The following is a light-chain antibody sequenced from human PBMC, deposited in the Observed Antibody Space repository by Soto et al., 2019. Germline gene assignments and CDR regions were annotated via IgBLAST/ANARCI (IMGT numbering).Light chain of an antibody. CDR2: GAS. V-gene: IGKV3-20*01. CDR3: QQYGDSPQT. J-gene: IGKJ1*01. CDR1: QSVGSS. Sequence: DIVLTQSPGTLSFSPGERATLSCRASQSVGSSLSWYQQKPGQAPRLLFYGASNRATAIPDRFSGSGFGTDFTLTITRLEPEDFAVYYCQQYGDSPQTFGPGTKVDIK.